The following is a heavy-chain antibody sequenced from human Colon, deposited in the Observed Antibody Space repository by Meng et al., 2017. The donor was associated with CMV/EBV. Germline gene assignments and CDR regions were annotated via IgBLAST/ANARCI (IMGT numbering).Heavy chain of an antibody. D-gene: IGHD5-24*01. Sequence: GESLKISCAASGFTFSSYWMHWVRQVPGKGLEWVARINTDGGSTTYADSVKGRFTISRDNPMDTVYLQMTSLRADDTAVYYCVRDKGDGFIKFHYFDYWGQGTLVTVSS. J-gene: IGHJ4*02. V-gene: IGHV3-74*01. CDR1: GFTFSSYW. CDR2: INTDGGST. CDR3: VRDKGDGFIKFHYFDY.